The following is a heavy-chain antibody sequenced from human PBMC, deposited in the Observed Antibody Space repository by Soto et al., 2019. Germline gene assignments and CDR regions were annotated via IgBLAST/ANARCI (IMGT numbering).Heavy chain of an antibody. J-gene: IGHJ3*02. CDR1: GGSISNSIYY. CDR2: IYYTGST. CDR3: ARRTTVGNAFDI. Sequence: SETLSLTCTVSGGSISNSIYYWGWIRQPPGNGLEWIGFIYYTGSTYYNPSLKSRVTISVDTSKNQFSLKMSSVTAADTAVFYCARRTTVGNAFDIWGQGTMVT. V-gene: IGHV4-39*01. D-gene: IGHD4-17*01.